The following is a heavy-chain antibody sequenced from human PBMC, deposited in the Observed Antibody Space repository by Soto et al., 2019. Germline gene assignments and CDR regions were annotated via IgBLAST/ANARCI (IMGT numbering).Heavy chain of an antibody. Sequence: PVKVSCKASGGTFSSYAISWVRQAPGQGLEWMGGIIPIFGTANYAQKFQGRVTITADESTSTAYMELSSLRSEDTAVYYCARPNYDSSSGFFDPWGQGTLVTVSS. CDR2: IIPIFGTA. J-gene: IGHJ5*02. D-gene: IGHD3-22*01. CDR3: ARPNYDSSSGFFDP. V-gene: IGHV1-69*13. CDR1: GGTFSSYA.